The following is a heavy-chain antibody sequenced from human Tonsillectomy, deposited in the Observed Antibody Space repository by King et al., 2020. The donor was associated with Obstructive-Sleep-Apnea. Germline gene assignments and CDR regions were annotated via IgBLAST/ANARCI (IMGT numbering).Heavy chain of an antibody. J-gene: IGHJ4*02. Sequence: QLVQSGVEVKKPGASVKVSCKASGYTFTSYGITWVRLAPGQGLEWMGWISVYNGDTKYAQKFQGRVTMTTDTSTNTAYMELRSLRSDDTAVYYCARYAYAAVGSTDYFDYGGRGTRVTVPT. V-gene: IGHV1-18*04. CDR2: ISVYNGDT. CDR3: ARYAYAAVGSTDYFDY. CDR1: GYTFTSYG. D-gene: IGHD6-19*01.